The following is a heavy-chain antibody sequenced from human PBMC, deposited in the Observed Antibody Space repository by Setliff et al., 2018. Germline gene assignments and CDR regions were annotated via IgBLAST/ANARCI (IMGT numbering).Heavy chain of an antibody. Sequence: PGESLTISCAASGFTFSSYGMHWVRQAPGKGLEWVAVIWYDGSNKYYADSVKGRFTISRDNSKNTLYLQMNSLRAEDTAVYYCAKFTSGDAFDIWGQGTMVTVSS. CDR3: AKFTSGDAFDI. D-gene: IGHD2-8*01. J-gene: IGHJ3*02. V-gene: IGHV3-33*06. CDR1: GFTFSSYG. CDR2: IWYDGSNK.